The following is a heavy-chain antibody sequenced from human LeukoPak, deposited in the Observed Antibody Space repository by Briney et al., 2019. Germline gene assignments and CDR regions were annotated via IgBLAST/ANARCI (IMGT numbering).Heavy chain of an antibody. D-gene: IGHD2-2*01. CDR1: GFTFSDYY. CDR2: ISSSGSTI. CDR3: ARVARGGLLYYYYYYYMDV. V-gene: IGHV3-11*01. Sequence: PGGSLRLSCAASGFTFSDYYMSWIRQAPGKGLEWVSYISSSGSTIYYADSVKGRFTISRDNAKNSLYLQMNSLRAEDTAVYYCARVARGGLLYYYYYYYMDVWGKGTTVTISS. J-gene: IGHJ6*03.